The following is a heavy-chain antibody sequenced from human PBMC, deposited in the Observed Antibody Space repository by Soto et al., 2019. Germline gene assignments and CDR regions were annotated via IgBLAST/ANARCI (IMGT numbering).Heavy chain of an antibody. Sequence: PSETLSLTCTVSGGSVSSGSYYWSWIRQPPGKGLEWIGYIYYSGSTNYNPSLKSRATISVDTSKNQFSLKLSSVTAADTAVYYCARGGGYDSMDYFDYWGQGTLVTVSS. CDR1: GGSVSSGSYY. J-gene: IGHJ4*02. CDR3: ARGGGYDSMDYFDY. CDR2: IYYSGST. V-gene: IGHV4-61*01. D-gene: IGHD5-12*01.